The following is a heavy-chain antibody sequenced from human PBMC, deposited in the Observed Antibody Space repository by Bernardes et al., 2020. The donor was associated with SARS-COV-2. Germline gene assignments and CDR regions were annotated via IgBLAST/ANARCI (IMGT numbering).Heavy chain of an antibody. J-gene: IGHJ4*02. CDR3: ASARGYSWYDYWYYFDY. Sequence: ASGKVSCKASGYTFTGYYMHLVRQAPGQGLEWMGWINLNSGGTNYAQKFQGRVTMTRDTSISTAYMELSRLTSDDTAVYYCASARGYSWYDYWYYFDYWGQGTLVTVSS. CDR2: INLNSGGT. CDR1: GYTFTGYY. V-gene: IGHV1-2*02. D-gene: IGHD5-12*01.